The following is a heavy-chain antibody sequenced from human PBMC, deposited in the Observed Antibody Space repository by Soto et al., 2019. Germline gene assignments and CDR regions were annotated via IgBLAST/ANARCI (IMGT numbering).Heavy chain of an antibody. CDR1: GGSISSYY. Sequence: SETLSLTCTVSGGSISSYYWSWIRQPPGKGLEWIGYIYYSGSTNYNPSLKSRVTISVDTSKNQFSLNLSSVTAADMAVYYCAREGSYSAYNFAHGIQLWSFDFWRQGALVTVSS. CDR2: IYYSGST. J-gene: IGHJ4*02. V-gene: IGHV4-59*12. D-gene: IGHD5-12*01. CDR3: AREGSYSAYNFAHGIQLWSFDF.